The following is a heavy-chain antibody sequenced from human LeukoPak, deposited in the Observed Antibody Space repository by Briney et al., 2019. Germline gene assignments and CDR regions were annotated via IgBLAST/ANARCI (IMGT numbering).Heavy chain of an antibody. CDR3: AIDSSNWPIEYFQH. CDR1: GFSFSSYS. J-gene: IGHJ1*01. CDR2: ISSSGDII. D-gene: IGHD6-13*01. V-gene: IGHV3-48*02. Sequence: GGSLRLSCAGSGFSFSSYSINWVRQAPGKGLEWVSYISSSGDIIYYADSVEGRFTISRDNAKNSLYLQMHSLRHEDAAVYYCAIDSSNWPIEYFQHWGQGTLVTISS.